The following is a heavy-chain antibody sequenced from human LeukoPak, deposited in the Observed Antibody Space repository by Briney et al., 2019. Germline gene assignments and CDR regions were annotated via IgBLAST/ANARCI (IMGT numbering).Heavy chain of an antibody. D-gene: IGHD6-19*01. CDR3: ARFKRAGGWSYFDY. Sequence: SETLSLTCTVSGDSISTYYWSWIRKPPGKGLEWIGHSYNSGSTNYSPSLKSRVTISVDTSKSQFSLKLSSVTAADTAVYYCARFKRAGGWSYFDYWGQGTLVTVSS. CDR1: GDSISTYY. J-gene: IGHJ4*02. CDR2: SYNSGST. V-gene: IGHV4-59*01.